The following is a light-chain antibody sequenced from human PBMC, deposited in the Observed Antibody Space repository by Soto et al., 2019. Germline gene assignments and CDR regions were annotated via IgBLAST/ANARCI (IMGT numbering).Light chain of an antibody. J-gene: IGKJ1*01. CDR3: QANYSAQWT. V-gene: IGKV1-39*01. CDR1: QTISTY. Sequence: QLTPSPSSLSASVGDSVTITCRASQTISTYLNWYQHVPGQAPRLLILGATTLRSGVPSRFSGSVSQTEFTLTINDLQPEDFATYYCQANYSAQWTFGQGTRVGVK. CDR2: GAT.